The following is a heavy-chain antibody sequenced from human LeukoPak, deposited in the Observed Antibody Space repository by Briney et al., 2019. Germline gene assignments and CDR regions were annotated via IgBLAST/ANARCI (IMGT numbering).Heavy chain of an antibody. Sequence: SETLSLTCTVSGDSVSSGSYYWSWIRQPPGKGLEWIGYIYYSGSTNYNPSLKSRVTISVDTSKNQFSLKLSSVTAADTAVYYCARDFRYCSSTSCYGSWFDPWGQGTLVTVSS. V-gene: IGHV4-61*01. CDR3: ARDFRYCSSTSCYGSWFDP. CDR2: IYYSGST. J-gene: IGHJ5*02. CDR1: GDSVSSGSYY. D-gene: IGHD2-2*01.